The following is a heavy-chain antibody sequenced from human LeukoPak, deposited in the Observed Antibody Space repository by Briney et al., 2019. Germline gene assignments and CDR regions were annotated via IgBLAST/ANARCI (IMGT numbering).Heavy chain of an antibody. V-gene: IGHV1-2*02. Sequence: ASVKVSCKTSGYTFTGYYLHWVRHAPGQGPEWMGWINPNSGGTNYAQKFQGRVTMTRDTSSSTAYMELSRLRSDDTAVYYCAGGFDEYCGGDCYLWYFDYWGQGTLVTVSS. CDR2: INPNSGGT. D-gene: IGHD2-21*02. CDR3: AGGFDEYCGGDCYLWYFDY. CDR1: GYTFTGYY. J-gene: IGHJ4*02.